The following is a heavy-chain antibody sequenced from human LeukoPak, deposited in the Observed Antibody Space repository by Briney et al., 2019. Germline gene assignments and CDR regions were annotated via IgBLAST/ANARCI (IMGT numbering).Heavy chain of an antibody. Sequence: SETLSLTCTVSNGSISTYYWTWIRQSPGKGLEWIGYIYYSGGTNYNPSLKSRVTISVDTSKNQFSLKLNSVTAADTAVYYCARGKWYGDYWGQGTLVTVSS. CDR2: IYYSGGT. D-gene: IGHD2-15*01. CDR1: NGSISTYY. J-gene: IGHJ4*02. CDR3: ARGKWYGDY. V-gene: IGHV4-59*01.